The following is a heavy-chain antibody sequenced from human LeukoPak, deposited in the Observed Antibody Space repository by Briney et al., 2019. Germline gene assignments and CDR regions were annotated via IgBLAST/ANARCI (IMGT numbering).Heavy chain of an antibody. V-gene: IGHV1-2*02. J-gene: IGHJ4*02. CDR1: GYFFTDYY. CDR3: ARAHAGAAAATTD. D-gene: IGHD6-13*01. CDR2: INPNSGGT. Sequence: GSSVKVSCKASGYFFTDYYMLWVRQAPGHGREGVGWINPNSGGTNYAQKFQGRVTMTRDTSISTAYMELSRLRSHDTAVYYCARAHAGAAAATTDWGQGTLVTVSS.